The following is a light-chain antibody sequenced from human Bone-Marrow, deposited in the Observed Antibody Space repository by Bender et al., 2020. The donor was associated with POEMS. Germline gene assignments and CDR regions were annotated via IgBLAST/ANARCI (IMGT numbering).Light chain of an antibody. J-gene: IGLJ3*02. CDR1: SSDVGGYNY. CDR3: CSYAGSSTLV. CDR2: EVY. V-gene: IGLV2-23*02. Sequence: QSALTQPASVSGSPGQSITISYTGTSSDVGGYNYVSWYQHHPGKAPKLIIFEVYKRPSGVSNRFSGSKSGNTASLTISGLQAEDEADYHCCSYAGSSTLVFGGGTKLTVL.